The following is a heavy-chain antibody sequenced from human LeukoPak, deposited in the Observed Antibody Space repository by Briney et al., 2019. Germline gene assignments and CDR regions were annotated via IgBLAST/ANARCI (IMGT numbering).Heavy chain of an antibody. CDR3: ARLYHLEGNYFDY. V-gene: IGHV4-59*01. J-gene: IGHJ4*02. CDR2: IYYSGST. Sequence: PSETLSLTCTVSGGSISSYYWSWIRQPPGKGLEWIGYIYYSGSTNYNPSLKSRVTISVDTSKNQFSLKLSSVTAADTAVYYCARLYHLEGNYFDYWGQGTLVTVSS. D-gene: IGHD1-1*01. CDR1: GGSISSYY.